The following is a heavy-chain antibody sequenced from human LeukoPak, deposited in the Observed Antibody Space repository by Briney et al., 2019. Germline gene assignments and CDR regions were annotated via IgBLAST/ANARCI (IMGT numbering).Heavy chain of an antibody. CDR1: GFTFSSYS. Sequence: GSLRLSCAASGFTFSSYSMNWVRQAPGKGLEWVSSISSSSSYIYYADSVKGRFTISRDNAKSSLYLQMNSLRAEDTAVYYCARDMGYSSSWYDYWGQGTLVTVSS. CDR3: ARDMGYSSSWYDY. V-gene: IGHV3-21*01. D-gene: IGHD6-13*01. J-gene: IGHJ4*02. CDR2: ISSSSSYI.